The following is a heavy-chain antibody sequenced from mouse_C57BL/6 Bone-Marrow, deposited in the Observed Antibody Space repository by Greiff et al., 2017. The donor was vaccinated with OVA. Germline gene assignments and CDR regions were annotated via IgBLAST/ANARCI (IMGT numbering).Heavy chain of an antibody. CDR2: IYPRSGNT. Sequence: QVQLQQSGAELARPGASVKLSCKASGYTFTSYGISWVKQRTGQGLEWIGEIYPRSGNTYYNEKFKGKATLTADKSSSTAYLELRSLTSEDSAVYFCTWSVVSYYFDYWGQGTTLTVS. V-gene: IGHV1-81*01. J-gene: IGHJ2*01. CDR3: TWSVVSYYFDY. D-gene: IGHD1-1*01. CDR1: GYTFTSYG.